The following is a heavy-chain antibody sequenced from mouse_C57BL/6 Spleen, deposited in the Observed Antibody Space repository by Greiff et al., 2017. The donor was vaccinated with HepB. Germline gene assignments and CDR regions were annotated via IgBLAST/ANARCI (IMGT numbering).Heavy chain of an antibody. J-gene: IGHJ1*03. V-gene: IGHV1-19*01. D-gene: IGHD1-1*01. Sequence: EVQLQQSGPVLVKPGASVKMSCKASGYTFTDYYMNWVKQSHGKSLEWIGVINPYNGGTSYNQKFKGKATLTVDKSSSTAYMELNSLTSEDSAVYYCARKFITTVVANWYFDVWGTGTTVTVSS. CDR3: ARKFITTVVANWYFDV. CDR1: GYTFTDYY. CDR2: INPYNGGT.